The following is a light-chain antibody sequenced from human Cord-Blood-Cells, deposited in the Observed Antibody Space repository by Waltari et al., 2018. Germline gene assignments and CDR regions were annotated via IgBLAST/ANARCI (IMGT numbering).Light chain of an antibody. CDR1: RSTIGSHT. J-gene: IGLJ3*02. CDR2: SNN. CDR3: AAWDDSLNGPV. Sequence: QSVLTQPPSASGTPGQRVPISCSGSRSTIGSHTVNWYHQLPGTAPKLPIYSNNQRPSGVPDRFSGSKSGTSASLAISGLQSEDEADYYCAAWDDSLNGPVFGGGTKLTVL. V-gene: IGLV1-44*01.